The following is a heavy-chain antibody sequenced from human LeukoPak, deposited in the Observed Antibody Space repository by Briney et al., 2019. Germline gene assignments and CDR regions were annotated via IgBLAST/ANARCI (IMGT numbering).Heavy chain of an antibody. CDR2: ISYDGNNE. V-gene: IGHV3-30*18. J-gene: IGHJ4*02. CDR1: GFTFSSFG. CDR3: AKDQAGYFDSSGYYGEGFDY. D-gene: IGHD3-22*01. Sequence: GGSLRLSCAASGFTFSSFGMHWVRQAPGKGLEWVALISYDGNNEYYADSVKGRFTISRANSNNTLFLQMNSLRAEATAVYYCAKDQAGYFDSSGYYGEGFDYWGQGTLVTVSS.